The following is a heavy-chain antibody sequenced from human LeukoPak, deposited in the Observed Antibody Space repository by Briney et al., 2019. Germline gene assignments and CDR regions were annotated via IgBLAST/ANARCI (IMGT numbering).Heavy chain of an antibody. J-gene: IGHJ4*02. V-gene: IGHV4-31*03. CDR1: GGSISSGGYY. CDR3: AREHQTYYYDSSGSGFDY. CDR2: IYYSGST. Sequence: SETLSLTCTVSGGSISSGGYYWSWIRQHPGKGLEWIGYIYYSGSTYYNPSLKSRVTISVDTSKNQFSLKLSSVTTADPAVYYCAREHQTYYYDSSGSGFDYWGQGTLVTVSS. D-gene: IGHD3-22*01.